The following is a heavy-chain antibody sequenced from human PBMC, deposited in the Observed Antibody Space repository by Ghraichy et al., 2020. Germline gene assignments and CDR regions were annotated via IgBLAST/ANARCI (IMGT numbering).Heavy chain of an antibody. CDR3: ARDLYSYGLEWGTGYFDY. V-gene: IGHV3-21*01. Sequence: GESLNISCAASGFTFSSYSMNWVRQAPGKGLEWVSSISSSSSYIYYADSVKGRFTISRDNAKNSLYLQMNSLRAEDTAVYYCARDLYSYGLEWGTGYFDYWGQGTLVTVSS. J-gene: IGHJ4*02. CDR1: GFTFSSYS. CDR2: ISSSSSYI. D-gene: IGHD5-18*01.